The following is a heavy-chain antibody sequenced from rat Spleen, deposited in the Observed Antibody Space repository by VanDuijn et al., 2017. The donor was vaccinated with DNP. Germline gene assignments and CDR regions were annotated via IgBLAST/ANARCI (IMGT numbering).Heavy chain of an antibody. CDR3: TTGPTAY. D-gene: IGHD3-2*01. J-gene: IGHJ3*01. V-gene: IGHV5-27*01. Sequence: EVQLVESGGGLLQPGRSLKLSCAASGFTFSSYDMAWVRQAPSKGLEWVATISVSGVPTYYRDSVKGRFTISRDNAESILYLQMDSVRSDDMATYFCTTGPTAYWGQGTLVTVSA. CDR2: ISVSGVPT. CDR1: GFTFSSYD.